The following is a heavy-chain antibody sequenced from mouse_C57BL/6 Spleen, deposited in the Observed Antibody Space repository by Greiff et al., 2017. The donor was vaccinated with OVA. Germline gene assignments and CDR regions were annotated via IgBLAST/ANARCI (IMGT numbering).Heavy chain of an antibody. Sequence: QVQLQQSGAELMKPGASVKLSCKATGYTFTGYWIEWVKQRPGHGLEWIGEIFPGSGCTNYNEKFKGKATFTADTSSNTTYMQLSSLTTEDSAIYYWARDSNYPFAYWGQGTLVTVSA. CDR1: GYTFTGYW. CDR3: ARDSNYPFAY. V-gene: IGHV1-9*01. J-gene: IGHJ3*01. CDR2: IFPGSGCT. D-gene: IGHD2-5*01.